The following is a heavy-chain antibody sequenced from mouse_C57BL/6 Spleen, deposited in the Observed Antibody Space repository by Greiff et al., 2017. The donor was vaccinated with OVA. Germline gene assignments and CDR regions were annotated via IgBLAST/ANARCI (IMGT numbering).Heavy chain of an antibody. CDR3: ARRGDYDPYFDY. Sequence: EVQRVESGGGLVQPGGSLKLSCAASGFTFSDYYMYWVRQTPEKRLEWVAYISNGGGSTYYPDTVKGRFTISRDNAKNTLYLQMSRLKSEDTAMYYCARRGDYDPYFDYWGQGTTLTVSS. J-gene: IGHJ2*01. CDR1: GFTFSDYY. V-gene: IGHV5-12*01. CDR2: ISNGGGST. D-gene: IGHD2-4*01.